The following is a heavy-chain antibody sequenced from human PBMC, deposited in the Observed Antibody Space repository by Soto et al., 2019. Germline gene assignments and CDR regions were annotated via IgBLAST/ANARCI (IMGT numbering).Heavy chain of an antibody. J-gene: IGHJ6*03. D-gene: IGHD3-3*01. CDR1: GDSVSSNSAA. CDR2: TYYRSKWYN. Sequence: SQTLSLTCAISGDSVSSNSAAWNWIRQSPSRGLEWLGRTYYRSKWYNDYAVSVKSRITINPDTSKNQFSLQLNSVTPEDTAVYYCARAYVVTIFGVVIHAFYMDVWGKGTTVTVSS. V-gene: IGHV6-1*01. CDR3: ARAYVVTIFGVVIHAFYMDV.